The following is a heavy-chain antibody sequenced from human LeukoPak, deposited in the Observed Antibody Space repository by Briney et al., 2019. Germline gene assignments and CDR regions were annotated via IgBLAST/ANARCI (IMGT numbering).Heavy chain of an antibody. J-gene: IGHJ3*01. CDR3: ARDWTYYDSSGYFDY. Sequence: GGSLRLSCAASGFSFSDYYMSWIRQAPGKGLEWVSYISSSNSYTNYADSVKGRFTISRDNAKNSLYLQMNSLRAEDTAVYYCARDWTYYDSSGYFDYWGQGTKVTVSS. D-gene: IGHD3-22*01. CDR1: GFSFSDYY. V-gene: IGHV3-11*06. CDR2: ISSSNSYT.